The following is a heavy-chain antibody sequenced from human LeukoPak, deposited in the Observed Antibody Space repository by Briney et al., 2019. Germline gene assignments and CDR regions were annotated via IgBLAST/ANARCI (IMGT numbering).Heavy chain of an antibody. CDR3: ARDTHIAAATY. D-gene: IGHD6-13*01. CDR2: IKGDGRDT. J-gene: IGHJ4*02. Sequence: PGGSLRLSCAASGFPFSNYWRHWVRQAPGKGLVWVSRIKGDGRDTDYADSVKGRFTISRDNAKNTLYLQTNSLRFEDTAVYYCARDTHIAAATYWGQGTLVTVSS. CDR1: GFPFSNYW. V-gene: IGHV3-74*01.